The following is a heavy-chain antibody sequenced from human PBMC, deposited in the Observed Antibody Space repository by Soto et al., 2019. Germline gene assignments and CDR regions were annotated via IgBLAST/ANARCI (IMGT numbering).Heavy chain of an antibody. J-gene: IGHJ6*02. CDR2: INPKSGGT. D-gene: IGHD2-8*01. CDR3: ARGDSTDCSNGVCSFFYNHDMDV. Sequence: ASVKVSCKASGYSFTDYHIHWVRQAPGQGLEWLGRINPKSGGTSTAQKFQGWVTMTTDTAISTATMELTRLTSDDTAIYYCARGDSTDCSNGVCSFFYNHDMDVWGQGTTVTVSS. V-gene: IGHV1-2*04. CDR1: GYSFTDYH.